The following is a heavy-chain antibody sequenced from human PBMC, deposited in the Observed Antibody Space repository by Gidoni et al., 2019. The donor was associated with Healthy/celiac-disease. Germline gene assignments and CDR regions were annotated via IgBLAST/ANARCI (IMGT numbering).Heavy chain of an antibody. CDR2: ISYDGSNK. V-gene: IGHV3-30-3*01. Sequence: VQLVESGGGVVQPGRSLRLSCAASGFTFSSYAMHWVRQAPGKGLEWVAVISYDGSNKYYADSVKGRFTISRDNSKNTLYLQMNSLRAEDTAVYYCARGDIVRVPAAIGAFDIWGQGTMVTVSS. CDR1: GFTFSSYA. CDR3: ARGDIVRVPAAIGAFDI. J-gene: IGHJ3*02. D-gene: IGHD2-2*01.